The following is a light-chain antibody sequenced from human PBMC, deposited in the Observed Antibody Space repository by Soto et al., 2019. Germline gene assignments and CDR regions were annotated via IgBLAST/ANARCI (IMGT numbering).Light chain of an antibody. Sequence: QSALTQPASVSGSPGQSITISCTGTSSDIGTYNFVSWYQQHPGKAPKLLIHEINNRPSGVSIRFSGSKSGNTASLTISGLKAEDEADYYCSSDTTTSTLIFGGGTKLTVL. V-gene: IGLV2-14*01. CDR2: EIN. CDR3: SSDTTTSTLI. CDR1: SSDIGTYNF. J-gene: IGLJ2*01.